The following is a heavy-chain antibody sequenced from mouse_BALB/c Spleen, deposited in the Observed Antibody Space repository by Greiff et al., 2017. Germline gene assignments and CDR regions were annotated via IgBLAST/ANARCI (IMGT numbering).Heavy chain of an antibody. D-gene: IGHD3-1*01. CDR3: ARLRILGFDY. V-gene: IGHV3-1*02. CDR2: IHYSGST. CDR1: GYSITSGYS. J-gene: IGHJ2*01. Sequence: EVQLVESGPDLVKPSQSLSLTCTVTGYSITSGYSWHWIRQFPGNKLEWMSYIHYSGSTNYNPSLKSRISITRDTSKNQFFLQLNSVTTEDTATYCCARLRILGFDYWGQGTTLTVSA.